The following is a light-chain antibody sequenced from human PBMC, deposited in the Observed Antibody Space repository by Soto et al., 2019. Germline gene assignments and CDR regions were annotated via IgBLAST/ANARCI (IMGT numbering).Light chain of an antibody. CDR1: SNDFGGYNY. V-gene: IGLV2-8*01. CDR2: EVS. Sequence: QSALTQPPSASGSPGQSVTISCTGTSNDFGGYNYVSWYQQHPGKAPKLIIFEVSERPSGVPDRFSGSKSGSTASLTVSGLQAEDEADYYCSSYGGSNYGFGTGTKLTVL. J-gene: IGLJ1*01. CDR3: SSYGGSNYG.